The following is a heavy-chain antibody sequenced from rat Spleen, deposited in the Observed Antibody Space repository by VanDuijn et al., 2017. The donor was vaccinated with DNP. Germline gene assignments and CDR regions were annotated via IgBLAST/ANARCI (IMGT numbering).Heavy chain of an antibody. CDR2: ISYDGTST. CDR3: AREPIAAILFDY. D-gene: IGHD1-2*01. V-gene: IGHV5-29*01. Sequence: EVQLVESGGGLVQPGRSLKLSCAASGFTFSDYAMAWVRQAPTKGLEWVATISYDGTSTYYRDSVKGRFTISRDNAESTLYLQMDSLRSEDTATYYCAREPIAAILFDYWGQGVMVTVSS. J-gene: IGHJ2*01. CDR1: GFTFSDYA.